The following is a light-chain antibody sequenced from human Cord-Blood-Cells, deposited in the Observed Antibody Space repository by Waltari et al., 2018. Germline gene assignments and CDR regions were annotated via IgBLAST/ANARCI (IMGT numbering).Light chain of an antibody. J-gene: IGKJ4*01. CDR1: QSLLHSNGKTY. CDR2: EVP. V-gene: IGKV2D-29*01. CDR3: MQSIQLLT. Sequence: VIPQTLLHLSVTTGQPASIPCKSSQSLLHSNGKTYLYCDLQKPGQPPQLLIYEVPNRFSGVPDRFSGSGSGTEFTLKISRVEAEDVGVYYCMQSIQLLTCGGGTKVEIK.